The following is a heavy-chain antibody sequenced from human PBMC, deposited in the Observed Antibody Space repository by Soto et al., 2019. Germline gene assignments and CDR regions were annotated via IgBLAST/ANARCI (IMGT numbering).Heavy chain of an antibody. J-gene: IGHJ6*02. CDR2: IIPIFNTA. CDR3: ARVRPTDYVGNYNTGMDV. Sequence: QGQLVQSVAEVRKPGSSVKGACKASGCNLSNYAFTWVRQAPGQGLEWMGGIIPIFNTANYAQKFQGIFTITADASTSTAYMEVNSLRSEDTAVYYCARVRPTDYVGNYNTGMDVRGQATTVNVSS. D-gene: IGHD4-17*01. CDR1: GCNLSNYA. V-gene: IGHV1-69*01.